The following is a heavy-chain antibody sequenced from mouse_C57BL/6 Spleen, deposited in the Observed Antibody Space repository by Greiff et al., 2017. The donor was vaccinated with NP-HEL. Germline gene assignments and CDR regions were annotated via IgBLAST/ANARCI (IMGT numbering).Heavy chain of an antibody. CDR3: ARVTYDGYYNY. Sequence: EVKLQESGPGLVKPSQSLSLTCSVTGYSITSGYYWNWIRQFPGNKLEWMGYISYDGSNNYNPSLKNRISITRDTSKNQFFLKLNSVTTEDTATYYCARVTYDGYYNYWGQGTSVTVSS. V-gene: IGHV3-6*01. D-gene: IGHD2-3*01. CDR2: ISYDGSN. J-gene: IGHJ4*01. CDR1: GYSITSGYY.